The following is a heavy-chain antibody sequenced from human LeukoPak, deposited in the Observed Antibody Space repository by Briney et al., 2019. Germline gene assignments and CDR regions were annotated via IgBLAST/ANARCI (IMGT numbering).Heavy chain of an antibody. D-gene: IGHD3-16*01. CDR3: AKDPINDYVWGSYGFLDAFDI. CDR1: GFTFSNAW. Sequence: GGSLRLSCAASGFTFSNAWMSWVRQAPGKGLEWVSAISGSGGSTYYADSVKGRFTISRDNSKNTLYLQMNSLRAEDTAVYYCAKDPINDYVWGSYGFLDAFDIWGQGTMATVSS. V-gene: IGHV3-23*01. CDR2: ISGSGGST. J-gene: IGHJ3*02.